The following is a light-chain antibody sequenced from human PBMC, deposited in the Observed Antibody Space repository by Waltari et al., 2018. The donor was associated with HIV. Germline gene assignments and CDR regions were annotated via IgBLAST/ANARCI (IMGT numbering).Light chain of an antibody. CDR2: DVT. V-gene: IGLV2-14*03. CDR1: SNDIFNYNY. J-gene: IGLJ2*01. Sequence: QSALTQPASVSGSPGQPITISCTGASNDIFNYNYVSWYQQHPAKAPKLIIYDVTSRPSGVSNRFSASKSGNTASLTISGLQADDEADYYCSSYTNNNTLIFGGGTKLTVL. CDR3: SSYTNNNTLI.